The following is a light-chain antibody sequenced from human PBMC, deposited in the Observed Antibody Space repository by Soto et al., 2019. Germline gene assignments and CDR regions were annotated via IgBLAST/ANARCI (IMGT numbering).Light chain of an antibody. J-gene: IGLJ1*01. V-gene: IGLV1-44*01. Sequence: QSVLTQPPSASGTPGQRVTISCSGGRSNIGINPVNWYQQLPGTAPKVLIYTDNERPSGVPDRFSGSKSGTSASLAINGLQSGDEADYYCGAWDESLNGYVFGTGTKLTVL. CDR3: GAWDESLNGYV. CDR1: RSNIGINP. CDR2: TDN.